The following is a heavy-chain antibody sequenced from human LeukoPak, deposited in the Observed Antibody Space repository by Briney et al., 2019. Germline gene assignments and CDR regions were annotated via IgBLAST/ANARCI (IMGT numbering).Heavy chain of an antibody. Sequence: ASVKVSCKASGYTFTGYHIHWVRQAPGQGLEWMGRINPYSGDTNFAQKFQGRVTMTRDTSITTAYMDLSSLTPDDTAVYYCARGRVAAVAGEDDYWGQGTLVTVSS. V-gene: IGHV1-2*06. J-gene: IGHJ4*02. CDR2: INPYSGDT. CDR1: GYTFTGYH. CDR3: ARGRVAAVAGEDDY. D-gene: IGHD6-19*01.